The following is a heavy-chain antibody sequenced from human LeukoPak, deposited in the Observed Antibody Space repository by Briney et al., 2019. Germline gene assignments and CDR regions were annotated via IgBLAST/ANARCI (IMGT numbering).Heavy chain of an antibody. CDR2: TPFDGTNE. J-gene: IGHJ4*02. V-gene: IGHV3-30*02. CDR1: GFTFTSNG. CDR3: ARGPPMYSYGSSDYHYDYFNY. Sequence: PGGSLRLSCAVSGFTFTSNGFHWVRQAPGKGLEWVTFTPFDGTNEYYSNSVKGRFSISRDNSKNTVYLQMNSLRSEDTALYYCARGPPMYSYGSSDYHYDYFNYWGQGTLVTVSS. D-gene: IGHD3-22*01.